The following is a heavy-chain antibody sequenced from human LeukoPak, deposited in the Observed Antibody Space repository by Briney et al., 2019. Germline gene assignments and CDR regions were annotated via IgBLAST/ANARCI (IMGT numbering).Heavy chain of an antibody. CDR1: GFTFSSYG. V-gene: IGHV3-23*01. CDR2: ISGSGGST. Sequence: GGTLRLSCAASGFTFSSYGMSWVRQAPGKGLEWVSAISGSGGSTYYADSVKGRFIISRDNSKNTLYLQMNSLRAEDTAVYYCAKFALRYCSGGSCHPFDYWGQGTLVTVSS. CDR3: AKFALRYCSGGSCHPFDY. J-gene: IGHJ4*02. D-gene: IGHD2-15*01.